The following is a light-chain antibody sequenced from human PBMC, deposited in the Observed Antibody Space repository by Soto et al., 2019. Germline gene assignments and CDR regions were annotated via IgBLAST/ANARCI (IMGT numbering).Light chain of an antibody. CDR1: QSISTW. CDR3: QQYNSYPST. J-gene: IGKJ2*01. CDR2: DAS. Sequence: DIQMTQSPSTVSASVGDGVTITCRASQSISTWLAWYQQKPGKAPKLLIYDASTLESGVPSGFGGSGSGTEFTLTISSLQPDDFATYYCQQYNSYPSTFGQGTKLEIK. V-gene: IGKV1-5*01.